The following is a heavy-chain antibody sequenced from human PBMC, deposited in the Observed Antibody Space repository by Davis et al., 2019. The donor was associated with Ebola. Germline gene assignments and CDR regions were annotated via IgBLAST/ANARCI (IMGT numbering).Heavy chain of an antibody. D-gene: IGHD3-22*01. CDR1: RFTFSSYS. Sequence: GESLKISCAASRFTFSSYSMSWVRQAPGKGLEWVSAISGSGGSTYYADSVKGRFTISRDNSKNTLYLQMNSLRAEDTAVYYCAKFPQYDSSGYYYGSGYWGQGTLVTVSS. J-gene: IGHJ4*02. V-gene: IGHV3-23*01. CDR2: ISGSGGST. CDR3: AKFPQYDSSGYYYGSGY.